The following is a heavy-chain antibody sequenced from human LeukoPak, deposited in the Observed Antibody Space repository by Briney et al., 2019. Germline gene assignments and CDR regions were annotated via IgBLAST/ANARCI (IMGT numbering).Heavy chain of an antibody. CDR1: GYSFTNYW. D-gene: IGHD2-21*02. Sequence: GESLKISCKGSGYSFTNYWIGWARQMPGKGLEWMGIIYPGDSDTRYSPSFQGQVTISADKSISTAYLQWSSLKASDTAMYYCARLHCGGDCYSPEYFQHWGQGTLVTVSS. CDR3: ARLHCGGDCYSPEYFQH. CDR2: IYPGDSDT. V-gene: IGHV5-51*01. J-gene: IGHJ1*01.